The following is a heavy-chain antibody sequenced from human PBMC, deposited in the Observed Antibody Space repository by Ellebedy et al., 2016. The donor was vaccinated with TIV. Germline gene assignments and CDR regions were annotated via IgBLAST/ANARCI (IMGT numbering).Heavy chain of an antibody. CDR1: GGSISSSSYY. Sequence: MPSEILSLTCTVSGGSISSSSYYWGWIRQPPGKGLEWIGSIYYSGSTYYNPSLKSRVTISVDTSKNQFSLKLSSVTAADTAVYYCARQGYRGYSYGATYTPFDYWGQGTLVTVSS. CDR2: IYYSGST. CDR3: ARQGYRGYSYGATYTPFDY. J-gene: IGHJ4*02. D-gene: IGHD5-18*01. V-gene: IGHV4-39*01.